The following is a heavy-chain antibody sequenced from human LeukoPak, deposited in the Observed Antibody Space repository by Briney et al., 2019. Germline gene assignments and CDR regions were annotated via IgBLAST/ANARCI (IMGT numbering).Heavy chain of an antibody. CDR3: ARPAIEGVFDI. CDR1: GFTFSSYG. Sequence: PGGSLRLSCAASGFTFSSYGMNWVRQAPGKGLEWATGIWYDGSTKYYAGSVKGRFTISRDNSKNTLYLQMNSLRAEDMAVYYCARPAIEGVFDIWGQGTMVTVSS. D-gene: IGHD2-2*02. CDR2: IWYDGSTK. V-gene: IGHV3-33*01. J-gene: IGHJ3*02.